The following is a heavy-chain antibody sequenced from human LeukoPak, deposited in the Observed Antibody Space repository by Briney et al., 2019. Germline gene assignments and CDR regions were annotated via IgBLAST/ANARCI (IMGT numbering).Heavy chain of an antibody. D-gene: IGHD3-9*01. CDR3: ARGPLTGDAYYYGMDV. V-gene: IGHV3-30*04. CDR2: ISYDGSNK. CDR1: GFTFSSYS. J-gene: IGHJ6*04. Sequence: PGGSLRLSCAASGFTFSSYSMHWVRQAPGKGLEWVAVISYDGSNKYYADSVKGRFTISRDNSKNTLYLQMNSLRAEDTAVYHCARGPLTGDAYYYGMDVWGKGTTVTVSS.